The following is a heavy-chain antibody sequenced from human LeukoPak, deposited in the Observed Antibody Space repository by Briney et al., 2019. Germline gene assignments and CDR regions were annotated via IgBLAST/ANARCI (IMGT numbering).Heavy chain of an antibody. Sequence: GGSLRLSCAASGFTFDDYAMHWVRQAPGKGLEWVSLISGDGGSTYYADSVKGRFTISRDNSKNSLYLQMNSLRTEDAALYYCATAPSDYYYYGMDVWGQGTTVTVSS. CDR3: ATAPSDYYYYGMDV. CDR2: ISGDGGST. V-gene: IGHV3-43*02. CDR1: GFTFDDYA. J-gene: IGHJ6*02.